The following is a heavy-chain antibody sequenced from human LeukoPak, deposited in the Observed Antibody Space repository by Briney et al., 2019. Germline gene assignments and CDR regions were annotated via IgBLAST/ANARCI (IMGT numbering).Heavy chain of an antibody. D-gene: IGHD5-24*01. Sequence: PGGSLRLSCEASGFTFRDHWMHWVRQVPGKGLVWVSRINGDESSTAYADSVKGRFAISRDNSKNTLFLQMNSLRAEDTAVYYCARDLAAYNSGLDSWGQGTLVTVSS. CDR2: INGDESST. J-gene: IGHJ4*02. CDR3: ARDLAAYNSGLDS. V-gene: IGHV3-74*01. CDR1: GFTFRDHW.